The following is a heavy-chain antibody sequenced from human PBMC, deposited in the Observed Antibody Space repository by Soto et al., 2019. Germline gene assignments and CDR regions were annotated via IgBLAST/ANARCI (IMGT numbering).Heavy chain of an antibody. D-gene: IGHD6-13*01. CDR2: IYSSGST. J-gene: IGHJ5*02. CDR1: GGSISSSSYY. Sequence: PSETLSLTCTVSGGSISSSSYYWGWIRQPPGKGLEWIGSIYSSGSTYYNPSLKSRVTISVDTSKNQFSLKLSSVTAADTAVYYCARHQSHSSSYVDPWGQGTLVTVSS. V-gene: IGHV4-39*01. CDR3: ARHQSHSSSYVDP.